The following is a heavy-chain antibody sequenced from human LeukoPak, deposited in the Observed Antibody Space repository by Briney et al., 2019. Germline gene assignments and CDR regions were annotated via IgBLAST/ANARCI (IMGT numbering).Heavy chain of an antibody. V-gene: IGHV3-23*01. CDR3: TTHRGYSYGYPDDY. J-gene: IGHJ4*02. Sequence: GGSLRLSCTASGFTFNNYAMSWVRQAPGKGLEWFSTISGSGGSTYYADSVKGRFTISRDNSKNTLYLQMNSLRGEDTAVYYCTTHRGYSYGYPDDYWGQGTLVTVSS. D-gene: IGHD5-18*01. CDR1: GFTFNNYA. CDR2: ISGSGGST.